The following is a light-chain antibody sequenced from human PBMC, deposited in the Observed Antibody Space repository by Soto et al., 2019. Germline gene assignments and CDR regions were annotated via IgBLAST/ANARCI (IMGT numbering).Light chain of an antibody. CDR2: EVT. CDR1: SSDVGTYNY. V-gene: IGLV2-8*01. J-gene: IGLJ2*01. Sequence: QSALTQPPSASGSPGQSVTISCTGTSSDVGTYNYVSWYQKHPGKAPKLMIYEVTKRPSGVPDRFSGSKSGNTASLTVSGLQTEDEADYYCSSYAVSNVVFGGGTKLTVL. CDR3: SSYAVSNVV.